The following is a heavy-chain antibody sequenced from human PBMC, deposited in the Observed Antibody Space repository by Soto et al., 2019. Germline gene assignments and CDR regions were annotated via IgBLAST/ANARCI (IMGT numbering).Heavy chain of an antibody. J-gene: IGHJ3*02. Sequence: SVKVSCKASGGTFSSYAISWVRQAPGQGLEWMGGIIPIFGTANYAQKFQGRVTITADESTSTAYMELGSLRSEDTAVYYCARDEAIQLWPLVAFDIWGQGTMVTVSS. CDR3: ARDEAIQLWPLVAFDI. CDR2: IIPIFGTA. D-gene: IGHD5-18*01. V-gene: IGHV1-69*13. CDR1: GGTFSSYA.